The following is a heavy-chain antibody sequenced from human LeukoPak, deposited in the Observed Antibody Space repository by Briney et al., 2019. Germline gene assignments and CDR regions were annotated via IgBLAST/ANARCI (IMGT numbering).Heavy chain of an antibody. CDR1: GFTFSSYA. V-gene: IGHV3-23*01. CDR3: AKGVSAAADDAFDI. CDR2: MSSSGGST. J-gene: IGHJ3*02. Sequence: PGGSLRLSCAASGFTFSSYAMNWVRQAPGKGLEWVSVMSSSGGSTYYADSVKGRFTISRDNSKNTLYLQMNSLRAEDTAVYYCAKGVSAAADDAFDIWGQGTMVTVSS. D-gene: IGHD6-13*01.